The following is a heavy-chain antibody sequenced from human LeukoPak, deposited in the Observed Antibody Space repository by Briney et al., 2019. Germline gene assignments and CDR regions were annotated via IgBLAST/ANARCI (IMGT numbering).Heavy chain of an antibody. CDR3: ARDDCSGGSSYRT. J-gene: IGHJ4*02. D-gene: IGHD2-15*01. CDR2: INPNSGGT. CDR1: EYTFTVYY. Sequence: GASVKVSCKASEYTFTVYYIHWVRQAPGQGPEWMGWINPNSGGTKYAEKFQGRVTMTRDTSISTADMEAGRLTAHGRAGCCCARDDCSGGSSYRTWGQGTLVTVS. V-gene: IGHV1-2*02.